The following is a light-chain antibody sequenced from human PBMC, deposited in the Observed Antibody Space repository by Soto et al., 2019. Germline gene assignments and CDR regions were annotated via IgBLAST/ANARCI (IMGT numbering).Light chain of an antibody. Sequence: ENGLTQSSVRLSLTPGARATLPCWSIQSVDRNYLAWYQQKPCQAPRLLIYGASSRATGIPDRFSGSGSGTDFTLTISRLEPEDFAVYYCQQYGSSPPITFGQGTRLEIK. CDR1: QSVDRNY. V-gene: IGKV3-20*01. J-gene: IGKJ5*01. CDR3: QQYGSSPPIT. CDR2: GAS.